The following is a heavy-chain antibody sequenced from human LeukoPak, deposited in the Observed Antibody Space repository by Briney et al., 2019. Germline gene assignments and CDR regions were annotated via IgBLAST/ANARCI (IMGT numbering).Heavy chain of an antibody. V-gene: IGHV3-49*04. CDR2: IRSQAYGVTT. D-gene: IGHD2-15*01. CDR1: GFTFGDYA. J-gene: IGHJ4*02. Sequence: GGSLRLSCTTSGFTFGDYAMSWVRQAPGKGLEWLGVIRSQAYGVTTQYAASVKGRFTISRDDSKSLAYLQMNSLKTEDTAVYHCARPGDTYCSGGSCYFFDYWGQGTLVTVSS. CDR3: ARPGDTYCSGGSCYFFDY.